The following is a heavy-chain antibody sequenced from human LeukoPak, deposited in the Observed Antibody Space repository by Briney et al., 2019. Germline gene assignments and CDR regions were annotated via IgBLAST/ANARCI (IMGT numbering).Heavy chain of an antibody. CDR3: TRDGSGSRKPFDY. CDR2: IERDASNT. J-gene: IGHJ4*02. V-gene: IGHV3-74*01. Sequence: GGSLRLSRAASGFAFCSHWMHWVRQVPGKGLMWVARIERDASNTRYADSVEGRFTISRDNANRTLFLQMNSLRAEDTAVYYCTRDGSGSRKPFDYWGQGTLVTVSS. D-gene: IGHD1-26*01. CDR1: GFAFCSHW.